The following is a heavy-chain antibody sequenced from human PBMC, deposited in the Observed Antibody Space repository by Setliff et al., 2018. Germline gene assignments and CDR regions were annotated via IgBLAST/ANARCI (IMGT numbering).Heavy chain of an antibody. V-gene: IGHV4-59*08. J-gene: IGHJ4*02. CDR3: AIGGGYCDFFDCFPFDN. Sequence: SETLSLTCTVSGGSISSYYWSWIRQPPGKGLEWIGHIYYSGSTNYNPSLKSRVIISVDTFRSQFSLQLTSVTAADTAIYYCAIGGGYCDFFDCFPFDNWGQGFLVTVSS. CDR1: GGSISSYY. CDR2: IYYSGST. D-gene: IGHD3-16*01.